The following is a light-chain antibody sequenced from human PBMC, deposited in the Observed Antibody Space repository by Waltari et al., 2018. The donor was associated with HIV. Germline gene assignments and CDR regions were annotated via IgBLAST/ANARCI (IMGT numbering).Light chain of an antibody. V-gene: IGKV3-11*01. CDR1: QSVGTF. Sequence: EIVLTQSPVILSLSPGERATLSCWASQSVGTFLAWYQQRPGQSPSLLIYDASSRATGVPARFSGSWSGTNFTLTIKNVEPEDVAIYYCQQRSNWPPWSFGQGTRVDIK. J-gene: IGKJ1*01. CDR3: QQRSNWPPWS. CDR2: DAS.